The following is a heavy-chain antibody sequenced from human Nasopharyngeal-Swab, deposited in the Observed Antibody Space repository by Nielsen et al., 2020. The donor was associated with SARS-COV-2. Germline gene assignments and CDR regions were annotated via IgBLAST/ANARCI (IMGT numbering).Heavy chain of an antibody. CDR1: GYTFTSYD. Sequence: ASVKVSCKASGYTFTSYDINWVRQATGQGLEWMGWMNPNSGNTGYAQKFQGRVTITRNTSISTAYMELGSLRSEDTAVYYCARGHVLRFLEWPQGAVYYYGMDVWGQGTTVTVSS. J-gene: IGHJ6*02. V-gene: IGHV1-8*03. D-gene: IGHD3-3*01. CDR2: MNPNSGNT. CDR3: ARGHVLRFLEWPQGAVYYYGMDV.